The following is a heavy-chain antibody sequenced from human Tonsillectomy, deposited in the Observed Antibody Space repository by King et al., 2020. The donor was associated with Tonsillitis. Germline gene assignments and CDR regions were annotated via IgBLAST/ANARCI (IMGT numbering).Heavy chain of an antibody. D-gene: IGHD2-2*01. Sequence: VQLQESGPGLVKPSQTLSLTCTVSGGSISSGGYYWSWIRQPAGKGLEWIGRINTSGTTHHNPSLTSRLTMSVDPSKNQFSLILSSVTAADTAVYFCARLLLPATRGAFDIWGQGAMVTVSS. CDR2: INTSGTT. CDR3: ARLLLPATRGAFDI. CDR1: GGSISSGGYY. J-gene: IGHJ3*02. V-gene: IGHV4-61*02.